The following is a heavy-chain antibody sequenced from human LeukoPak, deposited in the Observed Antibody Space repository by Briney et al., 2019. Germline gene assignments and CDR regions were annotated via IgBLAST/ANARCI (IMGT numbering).Heavy chain of an antibody. D-gene: IGHD5-18*01. CDR2: VYYGGST. Sequence: SETLSLTCFVSGVSLSSFYWSWVRQPPGKGLEWIGYVYYGGSTTYNPSLKSRVTISVDTSRRQFSLNLTSVTAADTAVYYCARQGYSSTSDAFDVWGQGTMVTVS. CDR1: GVSLSSFY. J-gene: IGHJ3*01. CDR3: ARQGYSSTSDAFDV. V-gene: IGHV4-59*08.